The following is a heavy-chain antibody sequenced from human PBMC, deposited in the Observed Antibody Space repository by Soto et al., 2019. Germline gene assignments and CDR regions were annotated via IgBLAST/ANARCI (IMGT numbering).Heavy chain of an antibody. V-gene: IGHV6-1*01. CDR1: GDSVSSNSAA. Sequence: QVQLQQSGPGLVKPSQTLSLTCAISGDSVSSNSAAWNWIRQSPSRSLEWLGGTRYRSKWYSDYAISANGRITITPDTAKNQFSLQLNSVPREDTAVYYCATWRFDYWGQGTLVTVSS. J-gene: IGHJ4*02. CDR3: ATWRFDY. CDR2: TRYRSKWYS. D-gene: IGHD3-16*01.